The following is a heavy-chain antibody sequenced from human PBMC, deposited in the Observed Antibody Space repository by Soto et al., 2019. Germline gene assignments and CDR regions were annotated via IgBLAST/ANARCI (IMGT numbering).Heavy chain of an antibody. Sequence: SETLSLTCGVSGYSITSGFYWGWVRESPGKGLEWIGSISYSAKTFYNPSLASRLSIAVDTSMNQFSLRLTSVTAADTALYYCTRGAGAPWVRFDSWGQGTLVTVSS. CDR1: GYSITSGFY. D-gene: IGHD3-22*01. CDR3: TRGAGAPWVRFDS. CDR2: ISYSAKT. J-gene: IGHJ4*02. V-gene: IGHV4-38-2*01.